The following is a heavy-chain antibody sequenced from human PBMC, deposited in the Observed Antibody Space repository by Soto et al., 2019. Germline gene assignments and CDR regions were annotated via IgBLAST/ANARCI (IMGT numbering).Heavy chain of an antibody. D-gene: IGHD2-15*01. CDR3: ASVVTIDAFDI. CDR1: GFTFSSYW. CDR2: IKQDGSEK. V-gene: IGHV3-7*03. J-gene: IGHJ3*02. Sequence: LRLSCAASGFTFSSYWMSWVRQAPGKGLEWVANIKQDGSEKYYVDSVKGRFTISRDNAKNSLYLQMNSLRAEDTAVYYCASVVTIDAFDIWGQGTMVTVSS.